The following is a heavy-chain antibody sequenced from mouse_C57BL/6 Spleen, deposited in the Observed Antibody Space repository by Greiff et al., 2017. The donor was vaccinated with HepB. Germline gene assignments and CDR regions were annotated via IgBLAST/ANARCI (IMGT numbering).Heavy chain of an antibody. CDR3: ARGGLEAWFAY. J-gene: IGHJ3*01. Sequence: QVQLQQSGPELVKPGASVKISCKASGYAFSSSWMNWVKQRPGKGLEWIGRIYPGDGDTNYNGKFKGKATLTADKSSSTAYMQLSSLTSEDSAVYFCARGGLEAWFAYWGQGTLVTVSA. CDR2: IYPGDGDT. V-gene: IGHV1-82*01. CDR1: GYAFSSSW. D-gene: IGHD2-4*01.